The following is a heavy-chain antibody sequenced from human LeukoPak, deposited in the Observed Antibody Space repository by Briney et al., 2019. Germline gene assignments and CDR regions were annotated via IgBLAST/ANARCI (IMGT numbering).Heavy chain of an antibody. J-gene: IGHJ5*02. D-gene: IGHD1-1*01. CDR2: IQHSGRT. V-gene: IGHV4-4*02. CDR3: ARHGTSGTNLNWFDP. Sequence: SGTLSLTCAVPGGSISSNWWSWVRQPPGKGLEWIGEIQHSGRTNYNPSLKSRVTISVDTSKNQFSLKLSSVTAADTAVYYCARHGTSGTNLNWFDPWGQGTLVTVSS. CDR1: GGSISSNW.